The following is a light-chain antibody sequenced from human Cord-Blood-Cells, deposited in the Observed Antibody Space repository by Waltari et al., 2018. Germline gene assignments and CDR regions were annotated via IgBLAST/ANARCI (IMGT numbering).Light chain of an antibody. CDR3: QQRSNYT. J-gene: IGKJ2*01. CDR1: QSVSSY. V-gene: IGKV3-11*01. Sequence: ELVLTQSPATLSLSPGESATLSCRASQSVSSYLAWYQQKPGQAPSLLIYDASNRATGIPARFSGSGSGTDFTLTISSLEPEDFAVYYWQQRSNYTFGQGTKLEIK. CDR2: DAS.